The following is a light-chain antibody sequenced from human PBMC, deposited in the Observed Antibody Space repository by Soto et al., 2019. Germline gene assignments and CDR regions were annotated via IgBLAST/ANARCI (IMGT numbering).Light chain of an antibody. Sequence: QSALTQPRSVSESPGQSVTISCTGTSSDVGGYHYISWYQHHPGKAPKLMIYDVSKRPSGVPDRFSGSKSGNTASLTISGLQAEDEADYYCCSYAGSYTGVFGTGTKLTVL. V-gene: IGLV2-11*01. CDR2: DVS. CDR3: CSYAGSYTGV. J-gene: IGLJ1*01. CDR1: SSDVGGYHY.